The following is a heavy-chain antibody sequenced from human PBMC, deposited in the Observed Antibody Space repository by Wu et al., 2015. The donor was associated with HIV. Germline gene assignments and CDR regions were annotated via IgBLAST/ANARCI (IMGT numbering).Heavy chain of an antibody. CDR3: ARDCYGGMIYGSGPDNNWFDP. Sequence: QVQLVQSGAEVKKPGSSVKVSCKASGGTFSSYAISWVRQAPGQGLEWMGGIIPIFGTANYAQKFQGRVTITADESTSTAYMELSSLRSEDTAVYYCARDCYGGMIYGSGPDNNWFDPWGQGTLVTVSS. V-gene: IGHV1-69*12. CDR1: GGTFSSYA. CDR2: IIPIFGTA. J-gene: IGHJ5*02. D-gene: IGHD3-10*01.